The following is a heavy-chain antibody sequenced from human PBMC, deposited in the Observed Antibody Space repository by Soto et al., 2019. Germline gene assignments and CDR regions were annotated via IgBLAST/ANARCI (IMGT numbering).Heavy chain of an antibody. D-gene: IGHD3-10*01. V-gene: IGHV3-30-3*01. CDR2: ISYDGSNK. J-gene: IGHJ6*02. CDR3: ARDLGHYGSLRTLPNYYYYGMDV. CDR1: GFTFSSYA. Sequence: QVQLVESGGGVVQPGRSLRLSCAASGFTFSSYAMHWVRQAPGKGLEWVAVISYDGSNKYYADSVKGRFTISRDNSKNTLYLQMNSLRAEDTAVYYCARDLGHYGSLRTLPNYYYYGMDVWGQGTTVTVSS.